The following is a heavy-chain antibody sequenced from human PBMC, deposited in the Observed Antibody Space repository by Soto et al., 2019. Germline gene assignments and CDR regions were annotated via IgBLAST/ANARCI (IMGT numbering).Heavy chain of an antibody. J-gene: IGHJ3*02. Sequence: PVKTSSKAPGGTFSSYPISGVRQPPGHRPEWMGGIIPIIGTATYTQKFQGRVTITADKSTCTAYMVQSSLRSDDTASYSCASRSYYYDRSGYAYDAFDIWGQGTMVTVSS. CDR1: GGTFSSYP. V-gene: IGHV1-69*06. D-gene: IGHD3-22*01. CDR2: IIPIIGTA. CDR3: ASRSYYYDRSGYAYDAFDI.